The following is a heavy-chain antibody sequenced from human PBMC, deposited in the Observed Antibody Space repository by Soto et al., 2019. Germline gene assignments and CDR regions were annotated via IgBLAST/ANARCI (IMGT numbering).Heavy chain of an antibody. V-gene: IGHV3-53*02. D-gene: IGHD3-3*01. CDR1: GFSVSSDY. Sequence: VQLVETGGGLIQPGGSLRLSCAASGFSVSSDYMNWVRQDPGKGLEWVSVIYRGGSTYYADSVRGRFTISRDNSENTLFLQMNSLRAEDTAVYYCARATEWKALDIWGQGTMVTVSS. CDR2: IYRGGST. J-gene: IGHJ3*02. CDR3: ARATEWKALDI.